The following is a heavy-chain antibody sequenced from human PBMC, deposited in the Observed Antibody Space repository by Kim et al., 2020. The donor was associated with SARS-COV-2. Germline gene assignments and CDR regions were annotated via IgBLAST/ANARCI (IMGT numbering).Heavy chain of an antibody. CDR1: GYNRFTTYG. CDR3: ARTSSDVLDV. V-gene: IGHV1-18*04. Sequence: ASVKVSCKASGYNRFTTYGITWVRQAPGQGLEWMGYISPYSGNTNYAQKFRGRVTLTTDTSTTTGYLELTNLRSDDTAVYYCARTSSDVLDVWGQGTMVTVSS. J-gene: IGHJ3*01. CDR2: ISPYSGNT. D-gene: IGHD6-6*01.